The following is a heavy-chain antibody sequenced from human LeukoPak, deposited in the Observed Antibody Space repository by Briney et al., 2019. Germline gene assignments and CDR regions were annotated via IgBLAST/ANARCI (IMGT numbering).Heavy chain of an antibody. CDR2: ISSSSSYI. V-gene: IGHV3-21*01. Sequence: GGSLRLSCAASGFTFSSYSMNWVRQAPGKGLEWVSSISSSSSYIYYADSVKGRFTISRDNAKNSLYLQMNSLRAEDTAVYYCARFGAAAGIDHWGQGTLVTVSS. CDR3: ARFGAAAGIDH. CDR1: GFTFSSYS. D-gene: IGHD6-13*01. J-gene: IGHJ4*02.